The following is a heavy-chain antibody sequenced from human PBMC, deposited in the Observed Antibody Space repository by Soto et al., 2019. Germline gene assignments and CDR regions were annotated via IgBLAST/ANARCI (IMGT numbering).Heavy chain of an antibody. Sequence: EVHLVESGGGLVQTGGSLRLSCAIFESTVSRDWMNWVRQAPGMGLEWVAHINQDGSEKYYVDSVKGRFAISRDNAKKALYLQMNSLSPADTAMYYCSGGVGDAFWGQGTLVTVSS. CDR2: INQDGSEK. J-gene: IGHJ4*02. CDR3: SGGVGDAF. D-gene: IGHD1-26*01. CDR1: ESTVSRDW. V-gene: IGHV3-7*04.